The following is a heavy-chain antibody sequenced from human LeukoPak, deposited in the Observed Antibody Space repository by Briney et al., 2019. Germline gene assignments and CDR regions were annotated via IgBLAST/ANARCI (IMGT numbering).Heavy chain of an antibody. CDR3: AREARSLNWFDP. J-gene: IGHJ5*02. D-gene: IGHD6-6*01. Sequence: SVKVSCKAFGGTFSDYALNWVRQAPGQGLEWMGVFIPILGTANSTQKFQDRVTVTADKSTSTAYMELSSLRSEDTAVYYCAREARSLNWFDPWGQGTLVTVSS. CDR1: GGTFSDYA. V-gene: IGHV1-69*10. CDR2: FIPILGTA.